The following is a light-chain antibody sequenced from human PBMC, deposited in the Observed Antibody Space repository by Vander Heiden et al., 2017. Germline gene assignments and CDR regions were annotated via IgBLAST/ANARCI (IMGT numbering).Light chain of an antibody. CDR2: ENN. Sequence: QSVLTQPPSVSAAPGQKVTISCSASSSNIGNNYVSWYQQLPGTAPKVLIYENNMRPSGIPDRFSGSKSGTSATLGITGLQTGDEADYYCGTWDTSLSAGVFGGGTKLTVL. CDR3: GTWDTSLSAGV. J-gene: IGLJ3*02. CDR1: SSNIGNNY. V-gene: IGLV1-51*02.